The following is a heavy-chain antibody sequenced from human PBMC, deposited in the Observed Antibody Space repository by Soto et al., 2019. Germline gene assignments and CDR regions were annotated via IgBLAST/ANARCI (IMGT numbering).Heavy chain of an antibody. J-gene: IGHJ4*02. D-gene: IGHD6-13*01. Sequence: QVQLQESGPGLVKPSETLSLTCTVSGGSISSYYWSWIRQPPGKGLEWIGYIYYSGSTNYNPSLKSRFPISVDTCKNQFSLKLSSVTAADTVVYYCARVADIAAADVYFDYWGQGPLVPVAA. CDR3: ARVADIAAADVYFDY. CDR2: IYYSGST. CDR1: GGSISSYY. V-gene: IGHV4-59*01.